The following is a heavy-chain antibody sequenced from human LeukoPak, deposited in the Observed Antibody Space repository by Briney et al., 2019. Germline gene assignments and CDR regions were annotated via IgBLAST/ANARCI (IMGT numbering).Heavy chain of an antibody. CDR2: IVGSGVTT. V-gene: IGHV3-23*01. D-gene: IGHD2-21*01. CDR3: ARDERSIQFNY. CDR1: GFTFSNYG. J-gene: IGHJ4*02. Sequence: PGGSLRLSCVASGFTFSNYGMNWVRQAPGKGLEWVSGIVGSGVTTYYADSAKGRFAISRDNSKSTLYLQLNSLRAEDTAIYYCARDERSIQFNYWGQGTLVTVSS.